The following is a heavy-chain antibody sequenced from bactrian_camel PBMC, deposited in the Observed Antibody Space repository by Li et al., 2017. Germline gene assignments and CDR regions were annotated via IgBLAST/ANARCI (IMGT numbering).Heavy chain of an antibody. CDR3: LVGFDY. D-gene: IGHD5*01. V-gene: IGHV3S35*01. Sequence: VQLVESGGGLVQPGGSLRLSCAVSGFTFSRYAMSWVRQAPGKGFDWVSSINSRFITDYPNSVKGRLTISRDNAKNTVYFQLNSLTSDDTGMYFCLVGFDYWGRGTQVTVS. CDR2: INSRFIT. J-gene: IGHJ4*01. CDR1: GFTFSRYA.